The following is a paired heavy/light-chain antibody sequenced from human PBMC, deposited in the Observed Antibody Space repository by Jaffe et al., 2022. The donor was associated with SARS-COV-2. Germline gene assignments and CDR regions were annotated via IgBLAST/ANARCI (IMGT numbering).Heavy chain of an antibody. D-gene: IGHD6-19*01. Sequence: EVQLVESGGGLVQPGGSLRLSCAASGFTFSSYSMNWVRQAPGKGLEWVSYISLSSNTIYYVDSVKGRFTISRDNAKNSLYLQMNSLRDEDTAVYYCARGSGRPEVWFDPWGQGTLVTVSS. CDR3: ARGSGRPEVWFDP. CDR1: GFTFSSYS. J-gene: IGHJ5*02. CDR2: ISLSSNTI. V-gene: IGHV3-48*02.
Light chain of an antibody. V-gene: IGKV1-12*01. CDR3: QQANSYPRT. J-gene: IGKJ1*01. Sequence: DIQMTQSPSSVSASVGDRVTITCRASQGINSWLAWYQQKPGKAPKLLIYSASSLQSGVPSRFSGSGSGTDFTLTISSLQPEDFATYYCQQANSYPRTFGRGTKVEIK. CDR2: SAS. CDR1: QGINSW.